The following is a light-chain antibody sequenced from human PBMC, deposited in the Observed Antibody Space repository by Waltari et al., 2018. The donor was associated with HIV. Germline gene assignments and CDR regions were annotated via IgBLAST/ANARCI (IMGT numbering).Light chain of an antibody. CDR3: SSFTTSITVV. Sequence: QSALTQPPSVSGSLGQSVTISCTGTSSDFGNYNEALWYQHSPGTAPKLMIYDVSKRPSRGPDRVSGSKSGNTASLTISVLPAEDEADYYCSSFTTSITVVFGGGTKLTVL. CDR1: SSDFGNYNE. CDR2: DVS. J-gene: IGLJ2*01. V-gene: IGLV2-18*02.